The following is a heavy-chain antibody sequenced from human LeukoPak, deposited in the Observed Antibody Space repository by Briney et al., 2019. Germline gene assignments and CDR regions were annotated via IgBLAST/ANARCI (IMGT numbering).Heavy chain of an antibody. Sequence: PSETLSLTCTVSGGPISSSSYYWGWIRQPPGKGLEWIGSIYYSGSTYYNPSLKSRVTISVDTSKNQFSLKLSSVTAADTAVYYCARLRLVNYFDYWGQGTLVTVPS. CDR2: IYYSGST. J-gene: IGHJ4*02. V-gene: IGHV4-39*01. D-gene: IGHD6-19*01. CDR3: ARLRLVNYFDY. CDR1: GGPISSSSYY.